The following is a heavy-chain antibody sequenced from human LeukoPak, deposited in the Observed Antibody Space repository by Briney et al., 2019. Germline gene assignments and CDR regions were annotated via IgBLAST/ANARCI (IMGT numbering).Heavy chain of an antibody. J-gene: IGHJ4*02. Sequence: SVKVSCKVSGYTLTELSMHWVRQAPGKGLEWMGGFDPEDGETIYAQKFQGRVTMTEDTSTDTAYMELSSLRSEDTAVYYCATGPIYDFWSGYYDYWGQGTLVTVSS. V-gene: IGHV1-24*01. CDR3: ATGPIYDFWSGYYDY. CDR1: GYTLTELS. CDR2: FDPEDGET. D-gene: IGHD3-3*01.